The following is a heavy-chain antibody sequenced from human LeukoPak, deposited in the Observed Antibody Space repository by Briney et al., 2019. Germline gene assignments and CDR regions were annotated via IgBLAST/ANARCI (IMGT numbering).Heavy chain of an antibody. CDR1: GFTFSTYA. CDR2: ISGGGGST. CDR3: AKEYYYDSSGSYRAGDDFDI. J-gene: IGHJ3*02. V-gene: IGHV3-23*01. Sequence: GGSLRLSCAASGFTFSTYAMSWVRQAPGKGLEWVSTISGGGGSTYYADSAKGRFTISRDNSKNTLYLHMNSLRAEDTAIYYCAKEYYYDSSGSYRAGDDFDIWGQGTMVTVSS. D-gene: IGHD3-22*01.